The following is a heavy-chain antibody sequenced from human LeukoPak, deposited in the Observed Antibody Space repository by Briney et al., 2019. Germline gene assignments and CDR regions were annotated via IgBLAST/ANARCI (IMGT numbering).Heavy chain of an antibody. CDR3: AKDCIVGAFFRAFDI. D-gene: IGHD1-26*01. Sequence: PSETLSLTCTVSGGSISSYYWSWIRQPPGKGLEWIGYIYYSGSTNYNPSLKSRVTISVDTSKNQFSLKLSSVTAAGTAGDYCAKDCIVGAFFRAFDILGQGEKVTGSS. CDR1: GGSISSYY. V-gene: IGHV4-59*01. CDR2: IYYSGST. J-gene: IGHJ3*02.